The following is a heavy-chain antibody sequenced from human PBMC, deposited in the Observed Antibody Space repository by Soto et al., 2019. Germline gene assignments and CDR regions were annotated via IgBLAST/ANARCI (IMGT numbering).Heavy chain of an antibody. D-gene: IGHD4-4*01. J-gene: IGHJ6*02. CDR3: ARGRRGVTTFSFYHYYGMDV. Sequence: SVKVSCKASGGTFSSYAISWVRQAPGQGLEWMGGIIPTFGTANYAQKFQGRVTITADESTSTAYMELSSLRSEDTAVYYCARGRRGVTTFSFYHYYGMDVWGQGTTVTVSS. V-gene: IGHV1-69*13. CDR2: IIPTFGTA. CDR1: GGTFSSYA.